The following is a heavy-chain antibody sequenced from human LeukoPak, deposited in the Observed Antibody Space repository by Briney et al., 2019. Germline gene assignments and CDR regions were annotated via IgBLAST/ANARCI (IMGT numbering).Heavy chain of an antibody. Sequence: SVKVFCKASGGTFNNYAINWVRQAPGQGLEWMGGIIPIFGSSNYAQKFQGRVTITADESTTTAYMELSSLRPEDTAVYYCARVTHTELSTWFDPWGQGTLVTVSS. CDR1: GGTFNNYA. CDR3: ARVTHTELSTWFDP. D-gene: IGHD5-18*01. V-gene: IGHV1-69*13. J-gene: IGHJ5*02. CDR2: IIPIFGSS.